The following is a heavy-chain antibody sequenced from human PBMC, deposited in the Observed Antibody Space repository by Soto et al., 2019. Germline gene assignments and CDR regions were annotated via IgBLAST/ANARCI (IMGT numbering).Heavy chain of an antibody. D-gene: IGHD3-16*01. V-gene: IGHV3-9*01. CDR1: GFTFDQYT. CDR2: ITWHSGTI. CDR3: AKKMITSGDFNYYYMDV. J-gene: IGHJ6*03. Sequence: DVQLVESGGGLVQPGRSLRLACAASGFTFDQYTMHWVRQAPGKGLEWVSSITWHSGTIGYADSVKGRFTISRDNAKNSLYLQMNSLRGEDTALYYCAKKMITSGDFNYYYMDVWGNGTAVTVSS.